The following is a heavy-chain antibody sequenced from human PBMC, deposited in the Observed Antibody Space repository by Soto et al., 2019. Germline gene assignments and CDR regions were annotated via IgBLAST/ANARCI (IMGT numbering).Heavy chain of an antibody. CDR1: GFTFSSYA. Sequence: QVQLVESGGGVVQPGRSLRLSCAASGFTFSSYAMHWVRQAPGKGLEWVAVISYDGSNKYYADSVKGRFTISRDNSKNTLYLQMNSLRAEDTAVYYCARKGGRGGYDSRIDYWGQGTLVTVSS. CDR3: ARKGGRGGYDSRIDY. V-gene: IGHV3-30-3*01. D-gene: IGHD5-12*01. CDR2: ISYDGSNK. J-gene: IGHJ4*02.